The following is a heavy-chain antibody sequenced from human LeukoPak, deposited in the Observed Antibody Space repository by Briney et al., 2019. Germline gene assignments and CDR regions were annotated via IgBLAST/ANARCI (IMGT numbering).Heavy chain of an antibody. D-gene: IGHD3-16*01. CDR2: TYRSGST. J-gene: IGHJ4*02. V-gene: IGHV4-39*01. Sequence: SETLSLTCTVSGGSFSFSLYDWGWIRQPPGKGLEWIGSTYRSGSTYYNPSLKSRVTISIDTSKNQFSLKMTSVTAADTAVYYCARGGGGYWGQGTLVTVSS. CDR1: GGSFSFSLYD. CDR3: ARGGGGY.